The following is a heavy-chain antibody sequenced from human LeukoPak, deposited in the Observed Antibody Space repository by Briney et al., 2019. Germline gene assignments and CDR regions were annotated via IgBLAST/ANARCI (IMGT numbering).Heavy chain of an antibody. D-gene: IGHD3-10*01. Sequence: SETLYLTCTVSGGSISSYYWSWIRQPPGKGLEWIGYIYYSGSTNYNPSLKSRVTISVDTSKNQFSLKLSSVTAADTAVYYCARVSFGSRSRTMEFDPWGQGTLVTVSS. CDR2: IYYSGST. CDR3: ARVSFGSRSRTMEFDP. J-gene: IGHJ5*02. CDR1: GGSISSYY. V-gene: IGHV4-59*01.